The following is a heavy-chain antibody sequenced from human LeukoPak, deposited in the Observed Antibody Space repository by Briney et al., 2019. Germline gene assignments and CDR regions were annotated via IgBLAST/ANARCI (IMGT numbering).Heavy chain of an antibody. CDR3: ARRGIAVAGTRAYYYGMDV. J-gene: IGHJ6*02. D-gene: IGHD6-19*01. V-gene: IGHV1-69*05. CDR2: IIPIFGTA. CDR1: GGTFSSYA. Sequence: SVKVSCKASGGTFSSYAISWVRQAPGQGLEWMGGIIPIFGTANYAQKFQGRVTITTDESTSTAYMELSSLRSEDTAVYYCARRGIAVAGTRAYYYGMDVWGQGTTVTVSS.